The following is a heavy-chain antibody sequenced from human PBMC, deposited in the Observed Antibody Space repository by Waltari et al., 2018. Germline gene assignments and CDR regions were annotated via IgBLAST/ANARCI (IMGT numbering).Heavy chain of an antibody. J-gene: IGHJ6*02. V-gene: IGHV4-34*01. Sequence: QVRLQQWGAGLLKPSASLSLPCAVYGGSFSGSYWTWIRRPPGRGLEWTGEMKHSGRTNDNPSLKSRVTISVDTSKNQCSLKRSSVTAADTAVYYCARNLGDCSSTSCYNYDYYYGMDVWGQGTTVTVSS. D-gene: IGHD2-2*01. CDR2: MKHSGRT. CDR1: GGSFSGSY. CDR3: ARNLGDCSSTSCYNYDYYYGMDV.